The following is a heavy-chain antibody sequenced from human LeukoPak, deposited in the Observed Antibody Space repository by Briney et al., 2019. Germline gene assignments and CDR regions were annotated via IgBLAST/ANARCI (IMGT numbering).Heavy chain of an antibody. V-gene: IGHV5-51*01. CDR1: GYNFNTYW. CDR2: IYAGDSDT. D-gene: IGHD5-18*01. CDR3: ARRGEAMDPFDY. Sequence: GESLKISCKGSGYNFNTYWIGWVRQMPGKGLEWMGIIYAGDSDTRYSPSFQGQVTISADKSINTAYLQWSSLKASDTAIYYCARRGEAMDPFDYWGQGTLVTVSS. J-gene: IGHJ4*02.